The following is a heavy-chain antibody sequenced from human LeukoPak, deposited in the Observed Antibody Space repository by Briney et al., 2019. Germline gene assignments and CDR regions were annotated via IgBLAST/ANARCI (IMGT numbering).Heavy chain of an antibody. CDR1: GFIFGEYA. CDR3: TRVYYYDSSGEVYFDY. Sequence: PGRSLRLSCTASGFIFGEYAMSWVRQAPGKGLEWVGFIRSKAYGGTVEYAASVQDRFTISRDDSKSIVYLQMNSLKTEDTAMYSCTRVYYYDSSGEVYFDYWGQGTLVTVSS. J-gene: IGHJ4*02. D-gene: IGHD3-22*01. CDR2: IRSKAYGGTV. V-gene: IGHV3-49*04.